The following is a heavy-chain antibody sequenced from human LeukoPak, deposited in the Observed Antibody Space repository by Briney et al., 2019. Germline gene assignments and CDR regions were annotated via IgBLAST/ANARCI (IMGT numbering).Heavy chain of an antibody. CDR3: AREIFGARAFEY. D-gene: IGHD3-3*01. Sequence: PSGTLSLTCAVSGVSISTNTWWSWVRQTPGKGLEWIGEIFHSESVNSNPSLESRLTISPDKSKNHFSLELTSVTAADTALYFCAREIFGARAFEYWGQGILVTVSS. V-gene: IGHV4-4*02. CDR1: GVSISTNTW. J-gene: IGHJ4*02. CDR2: IFHSESV.